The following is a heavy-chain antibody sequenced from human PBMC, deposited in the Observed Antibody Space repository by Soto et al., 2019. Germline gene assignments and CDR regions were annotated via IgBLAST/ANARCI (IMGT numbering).Heavy chain of an antibody. V-gene: IGHV3-7*03. D-gene: IGHD1-1*01. CDR1: GFTFSIYW. CDR2: IKQDGSEK. J-gene: IGHJ5*02. CDR3: ARNLEWGGTTWFDP. Sequence: EVQLVESGGGLVQPGGSLRVSCAASGFTFSIYWMTWVRQAPGKGLEWVANIKQDGSEKYYVDSVKGRFTISRDNAKNSLYLQMNSLRAEDTAVYYCARNLEWGGTTWFDPWGQGTLVTVSS.